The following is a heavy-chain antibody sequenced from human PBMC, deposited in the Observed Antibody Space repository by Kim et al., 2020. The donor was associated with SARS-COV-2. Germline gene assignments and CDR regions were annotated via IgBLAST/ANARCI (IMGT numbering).Heavy chain of an antibody. V-gene: IGHV4-59*13. J-gene: IGHJ3*02. CDR2: IYYSGST. Sequence: SETLSLTCTVSGGSISSYYWSWIRQPPGKGLEWIGYIYYSGSTNYNPSLKSRVTISVDTSKNQFSLKLSSVTAADTAVYYCASYDSSSYDAFDIWGQGTMVTVSS. CDR1: GGSISSYY. D-gene: IGHD3-22*01. CDR3: ASYDSSSYDAFDI.